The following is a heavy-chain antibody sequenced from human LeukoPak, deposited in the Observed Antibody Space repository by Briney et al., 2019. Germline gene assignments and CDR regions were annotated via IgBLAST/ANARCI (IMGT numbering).Heavy chain of an antibody. D-gene: IGHD6-19*01. CDR1: GYSFLIYH. J-gene: IGHJ4*02. CDR3: ARDPSSGFDH. CDR2: INPNGGST. Sequence: GASVKVSCKASGYSFLIYHIHWVRQAPGQGLEWVGVINPNGGSTWYAQRFQGRVTLTTDTSTSTVYMHLSGLTSEDTALYYCARDPSSGFDHWGQGTLVTVSS. V-gene: IGHV1-46*01.